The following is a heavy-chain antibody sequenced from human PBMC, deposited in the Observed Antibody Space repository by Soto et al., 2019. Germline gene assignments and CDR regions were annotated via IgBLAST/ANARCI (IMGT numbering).Heavy chain of an antibody. J-gene: IGHJ4*02. D-gene: IGHD6-13*01. Sequence: SLSVPCSVYGGSITTGGSYWSWIREHPGKRLEWSGYIYYSWNTYYNPSLKSRGTISLDRSKNQLSRKLSSVTAADTAVYFFATARYSSQYYIDNGGQGTQVTVYS. CDR3: ATARYSSQYYIDN. CDR1: GGSITTGGSY. V-gene: IGHV4-31*03. CDR2: IYYSWNT.